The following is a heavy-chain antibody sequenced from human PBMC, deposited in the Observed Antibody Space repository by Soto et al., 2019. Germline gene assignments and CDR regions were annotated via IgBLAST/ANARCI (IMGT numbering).Heavy chain of an antibody. V-gene: IGHV1-69*17. Sequence: QVQLVQSGAEVKKPGSSVRVSCKASGGSLNNYSRNWVRQAPGQGLVWMGGIIPVFGLTNYESNFEGSINITADNYTNTSYLELNSLRSEDTAVYFCARGFSGVVGFSFGMDVWGQGTTIIVSS. D-gene: IGHD3-3*01. CDR3: ARGFSGVVGFSFGMDV. CDR1: GGSLNNYS. J-gene: IGHJ6*02. CDR2: IIPVFGLT.